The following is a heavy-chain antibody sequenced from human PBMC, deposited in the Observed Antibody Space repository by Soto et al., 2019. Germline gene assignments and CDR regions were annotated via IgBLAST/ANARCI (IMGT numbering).Heavy chain of an antibody. CDR3: AALPPRLVVVVTPIPT. Sequence: SEILSLTCVVSGDSISSSHWRSWVRQSPGKGLEWIGEIYHTGITNYNPSLKSRVNISVDKSNNQFSLMLRSVTAADTAVYYCAALPPRLVVVVTPIPTWGRGTLVTVSS. V-gene: IGHV4-4*02. CDR2: IYHTGIT. D-gene: IGHD2-15*01. J-gene: IGHJ5*02. CDR1: GDSISSSHW.